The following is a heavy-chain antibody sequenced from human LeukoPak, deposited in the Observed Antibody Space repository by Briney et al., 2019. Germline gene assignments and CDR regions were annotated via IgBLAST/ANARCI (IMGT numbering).Heavy chain of an antibody. D-gene: IGHD3-22*01. CDR3: ARDPPYYDSSGYYYDY. CDR2: ISSSSIYI. J-gene: IGHJ4*02. V-gene: IGHV3-21*01. Sequence: GGSLRLSCAASGFTFSTYSMNWVRQAPGKGLEWVSSISSSSIYIYYADSVKGRFTISRDNAKNSLYLQMNSLRAEDTAVYYCARDPPYYDSSGYYYDYWGQGTLVTVSS. CDR1: GFTFSTYS.